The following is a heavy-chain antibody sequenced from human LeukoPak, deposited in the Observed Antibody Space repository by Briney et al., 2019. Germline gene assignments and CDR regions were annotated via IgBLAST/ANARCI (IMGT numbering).Heavy chain of an antibody. CDR3: ARGRRYGNWFDP. D-gene: IGHD3-9*01. Sequence: SETLSLTCTVSGDSISSYYWSWIRQSPGKGLEWIGAISYSGTTNYNPSLKSRVTISVDTSKNQFSLKLSSVTAADTAVYYCARGRRYGNWFDPWGQGTLVTVSS. J-gene: IGHJ5*02. CDR2: ISYSGTT. V-gene: IGHV4-59*12. CDR1: GDSISSYY.